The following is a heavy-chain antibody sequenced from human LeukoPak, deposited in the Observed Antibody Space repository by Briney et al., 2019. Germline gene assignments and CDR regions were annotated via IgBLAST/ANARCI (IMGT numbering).Heavy chain of an antibody. CDR1: GGSFSGYY. CDR2: INHSGST. J-gene: IGHJ4*02. V-gene: IGHV4-34*01. Sequence: TSETLSLTCAVYGGSFSGYYWSWIRQPPGKGLEWIGEINHSGSTNYNPSLKSRVTISVDTSKNQFSLKLSSVTAADTAVYYCATTTIRLGYWGQGTLVTVSS. CDR3: ATTTIRLGY. D-gene: IGHD1-26*01.